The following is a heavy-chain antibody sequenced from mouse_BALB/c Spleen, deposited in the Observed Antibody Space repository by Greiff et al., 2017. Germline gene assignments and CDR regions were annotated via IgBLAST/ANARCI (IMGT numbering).Heavy chain of an antibody. CDR3: ARSLFITTVVATDY. V-gene: IGHV1-4*02. D-gene: IGHD1-1*01. J-gene: IGHJ2*01. CDR1: GYTFTSYT. Sequence: VQLQQSAAELARPGASVKMSCKASGYTFTSYTMHWVKQRPGQGLEWIGYINPSSGYTEYNQKFKDKTTLTADKSSSTAYMQLSSLTSEDSAFYYCARSLFITTVVATDYWGQGTTLTVSS. CDR2: INPSSGYT.